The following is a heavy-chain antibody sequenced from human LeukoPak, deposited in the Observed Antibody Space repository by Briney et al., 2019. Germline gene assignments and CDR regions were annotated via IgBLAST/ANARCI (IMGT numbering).Heavy chain of an antibody. J-gene: IGHJ4*02. CDR2: ISSSSSYI. D-gene: IGHD1-26*01. CDR1: GFAFSNYN. V-gene: IGHV3-21*01. CDR3: AREWGEGFDY. Sequence: GGSLRLSCAASGFAFSNYNMNWVRQAPGKGLEWVSSISSSSSYIYYADSVKGRFTISRDNAKNSLYLQMNSLRAEDTAVYYCAREWGEGFDYWGQGTLVTVSS.